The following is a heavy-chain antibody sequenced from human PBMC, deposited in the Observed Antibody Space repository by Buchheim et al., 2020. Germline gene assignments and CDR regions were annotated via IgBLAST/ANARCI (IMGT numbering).Heavy chain of an antibody. D-gene: IGHD1-26*01. V-gene: IGHV3-30*18. Sequence: QVQLVESGGGAVQPGRSLRLSCAASGFTFSSYGMHWVRQAPGKGLEWVAVISYDGSNKYYADSVKGRFTISRDNSKNTLYLQMNSLRAEDTAVYYCAKELYSGSYYDYWGQGTL. CDR2: ISYDGSNK. CDR3: AKELYSGSYYDY. CDR1: GFTFSSYG. J-gene: IGHJ4*02.